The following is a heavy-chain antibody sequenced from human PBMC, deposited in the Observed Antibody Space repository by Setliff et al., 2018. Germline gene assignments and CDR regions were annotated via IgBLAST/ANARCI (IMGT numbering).Heavy chain of an antibody. CDR3: AKNGFGVVALGVNNWFDP. J-gene: IGHJ5*02. V-gene: IGHV1-69*13. Sequence: SVKVSCKASGGTFSSYAISWVRQAPGQGLEWMGGIIPIFGTANYAQKFQGRVTITADESTSTAYMELSSLRSEDTAVYYCAKNGFGVVALGVNNWFDPWGQGTLVTVSS. D-gene: IGHD3-10*01. CDR2: IIPIFGTA. CDR1: GGTFSSYA.